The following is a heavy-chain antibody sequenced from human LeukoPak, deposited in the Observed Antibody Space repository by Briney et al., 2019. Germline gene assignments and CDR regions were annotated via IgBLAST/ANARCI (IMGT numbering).Heavy chain of an antibody. J-gene: IGHJ4*02. CDR1: GFTFDNAW. D-gene: IGHD1-26*01. CDR2: VKSKTDGGTT. CDR3: TTVGTTSPIAEEYFDY. V-gene: IGHV3-15*01. Sequence: GGSLRLSCAASGFTFDNAWMNWVRHAPGKGLEWVGRVKSKTDGGTTDYAAPVKGRFTISRDDSENTLFLQLNSLKTEDTALYYCTTVGTTSPIAEEYFDYWGQGTLVTVSS.